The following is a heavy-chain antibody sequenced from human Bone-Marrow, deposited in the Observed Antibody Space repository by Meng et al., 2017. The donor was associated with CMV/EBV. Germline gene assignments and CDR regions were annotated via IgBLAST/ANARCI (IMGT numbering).Heavy chain of an antibody. CDR3: ASLATVVPYKYRYYGMDV. CDR1: GGTFSSYA. V-gene: IGHV1-69*05. CDR2: IIPIFGTA. J-gene: IGHJ6*02. Sequence: SVKVSCKASGGTFSSYAISWVRQAPGQGLEWMGRIIPIFGTANYAQKFQGRVTITTDESTSTAYMELSSLRSEDTAVYYCASLATVVPYKYRYYGMDVWGQGTTVTVSS. D-gene: IGHD2-2*01.